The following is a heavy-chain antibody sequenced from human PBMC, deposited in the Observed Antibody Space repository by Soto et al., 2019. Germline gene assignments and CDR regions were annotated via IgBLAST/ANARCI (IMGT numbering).Heavy chain of an antibody. CDR3: ARLPARRPNQMIEEATAVS. D-gene: IGHD3-22*01. Sequence: SETLSLTCAFHGGAFSGYSWSWIRQPPGKWMEWIGEINDTGSTSYNPPLKSRVTISIDRSKRQFSLKLSSVTAADTAIYYCARLPARRPNQMIEEATAVSWGPGTLVSVSS. J-gene: IGHJ5*02. CDR2: INDTGST. V-gene: IGHV4-34*01. CDR1: GGAFSGYS.